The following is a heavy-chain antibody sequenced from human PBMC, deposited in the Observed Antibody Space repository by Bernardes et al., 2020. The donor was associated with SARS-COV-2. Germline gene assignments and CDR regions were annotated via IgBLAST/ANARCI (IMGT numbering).Heavy chain of an antibody. CDR1: GFTFSRYW. D-gene: IGHD4-17*01. CDR3: ARPYGDYAS. J-gene: IGHJ5*02. V-gene: IGHV3-48*01. Sequence: GGSLRLSCAASGFTFSRYWMHWVRQAPGKGLEWVSYISSGSGTTYYADSVKGRFTISRDNAKKSLFLEMNSLRAEDTAVYYCARPYGDYASWGQGTLVTVSS. CDR2: ISSGSGTT.